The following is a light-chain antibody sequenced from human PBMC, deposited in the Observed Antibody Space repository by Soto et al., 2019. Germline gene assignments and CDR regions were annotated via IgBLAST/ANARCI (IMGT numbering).Light chain of an antibody. Sequence: DIPMTQSPSSVSASVGDRVSITCRASQGISNWLAWYQQKPGRAPKLLIYGASSLQSGVSSRFSGSGSGTDFTLTIGSLQPEDFATYYCQQGNSFPFTFGPGTKVDIK. J-gene: IGKJ3*01. CDR2: GAS. CDR1: QGISNW. CDR3: QQGNSFPFT. V-gene: IGKV1D-12*01.